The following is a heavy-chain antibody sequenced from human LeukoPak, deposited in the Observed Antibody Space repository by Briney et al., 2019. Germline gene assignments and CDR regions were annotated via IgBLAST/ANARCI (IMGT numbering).Heavy chain of an antibody. V-gene: IGHV1-2*02. CDR2: ITPNSGGT. CDR3: ARGGTAMDSLDY. Sequence: GASVKVSCKASGYTFTGYYMHWVRPAPGQGLEWMGWITPNSGGTSYAQKFQGRVTMTRDTSISTAYMELSRLRSDDTAVYYCARGGTAMDSLDYWGQGTLVSVSS. CDR1: GYTFTGYY. J-gene: IGHJ4*02. D-gene: IGHD5-18*01.